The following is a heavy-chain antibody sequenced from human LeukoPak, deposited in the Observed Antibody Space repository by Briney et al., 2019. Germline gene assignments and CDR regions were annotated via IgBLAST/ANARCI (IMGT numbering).Heavy chain of an antibody. CDR3: ARQLDRAAAGTLGY. Sequence: GGSLRLSCAASGFTFSSYEMNWLRQAPGKGLEGVLEDSSNGSTTYYDASVKGRFTISGDNAKNSLYLQMNSLRAEDTAVYCCARQLDRAAAGTLGYWGQGTLVTVSS. CDR1: GFTFSSYE. V-gene: IGHV3-48*03. D-gene: IGHD6-13*01. CDR2: DSSNGSTT. J-gene: IGHJ4*02.